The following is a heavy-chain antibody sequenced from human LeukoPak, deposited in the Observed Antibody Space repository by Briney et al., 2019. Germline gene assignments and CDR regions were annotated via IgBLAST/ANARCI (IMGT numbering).Heavy chain of an antibody. CDR1: GFRFSSYG. J-gene: IGHJ4*01. CDR2: IWYDGTNK. D-gene: IGHD5-18*01. V-gene: IGHV3-33*01. CDR3: ARERSLNTASLGY. Sequence: GGSLRLSCATSGFRFSSYGMHWVRQAPGKGLEWVAVIWYDGTNKYYADSVKGRFTISRDNSNNTLYLQMYSLRAEHTALYYCARERSLNTASLGYWGHGTLVTVSS.